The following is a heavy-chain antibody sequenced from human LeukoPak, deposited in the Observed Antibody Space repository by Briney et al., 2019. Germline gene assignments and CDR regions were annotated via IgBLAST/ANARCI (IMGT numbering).Heavy chain of an antibody. CDR2: IGSRGDT. CDR1: GFTVSSSD. Sequence: GGSLRLSWAAAGFTVSSSDMHWVRQVTGEGLEWGSAIGSRGDTYYPDSVKGRFTISRENARNSLFIQMNNLRAGDTAVYDCARESWAESFSGTYYNWFDYWGQGTLVTVSS. D-gene: IGHD3-10*01. CDR3: ARESWAESFSGTYYNWFDY. V-gene: IGHV3-13*01. J-gene: IGHJ4*02.